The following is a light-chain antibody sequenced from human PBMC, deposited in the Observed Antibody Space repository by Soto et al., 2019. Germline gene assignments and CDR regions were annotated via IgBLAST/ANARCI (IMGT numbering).Light chain of an antibody. J-gene: IGLJ1*01. CDR3: CSYAGSSTYV. CDR1: SSDVGSYNP. CDR2: EGS. Sequence: QSALTQPASVSGSPGRSITISCTGTSSDVGSYNPVSWYQQHPGKAPKLMIYEGSKRPSGVSNRFSGSKSGNTASLTISGLQAEDEADYYCCSYAGSSTYVFGTGTKVTVL. V-gene: IGLV2-23*01.